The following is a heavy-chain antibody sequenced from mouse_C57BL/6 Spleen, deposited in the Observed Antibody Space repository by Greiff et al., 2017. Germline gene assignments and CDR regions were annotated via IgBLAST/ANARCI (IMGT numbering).Heavy chain of an antibody. V-gene: IGHV1-53*01. CDR3: ARDTTVVGRGYFDY. D-gene: IGHD1-1*01. Sequence: QVHVKQSGTELVKPGASVKLSCKASGYTFTSYWMHWVKQRPGQGLEWIGNINPSNGGTNYNEKFKSKATLTVDKSSSTAYMQLSSLTSEDSAVYYCARDTTVVGRGYFDYWGQGTTLTVSS. CDR2: INPSNGGT. CDR1: GYTFTSYW. J-gene: IGHJ2*01.